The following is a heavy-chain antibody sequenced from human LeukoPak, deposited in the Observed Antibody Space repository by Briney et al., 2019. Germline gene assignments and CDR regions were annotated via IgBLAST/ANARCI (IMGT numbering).Heavy chain of an antibody. Sequence: SETLSLTCTVSGGSISSYYWSWIRQPSGKGLEWIGYIYYSGSTNYNPSLKSRVTISVDTSKNQFSLKLSSVTAADTAVYYCAGRERIAVAGTGNWFDPWGQGTLVTVSS. CDR1: GGSISSYY. D-gene: IGHD6-19*01. CDR2: IYYSGST. J-gene: IGHJ5*02. V-gene: IGHV4-59*08. CDR3: AGRERIAVAGTGNWFDP.